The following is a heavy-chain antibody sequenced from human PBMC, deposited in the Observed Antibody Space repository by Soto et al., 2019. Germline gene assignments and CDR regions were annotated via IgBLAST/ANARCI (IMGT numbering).Heavy chain of an antibody. CDR3: ARADYYYSGGFDS. J-gene: IGHJ4*02. V-gene: IGHV4-59*01. CDR2: IYHSGST. Sequence: PSETLSLTCSVSGGSISSYYWTWIRQPPGKGLEWIGHIYHSGSTNYNPSLKSRVTISVYTSKNQFSLRLSSVTAADTAVYYCARADYYYSGGFDSWGQGTLVTVSS. D-gene: IGHD3-10*01. CDR1: GGSISSYY.